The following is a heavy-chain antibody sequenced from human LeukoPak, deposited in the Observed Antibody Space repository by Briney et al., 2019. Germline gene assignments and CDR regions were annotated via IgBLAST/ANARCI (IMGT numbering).Heavy chain of an antibody. CDR1: GFTVSSNY. J-gene: IGHJ6*03. Sequence: GSLRLSCAASGFTVSSNYMSWVRQAPGKGLEWIGEINHIGSTIYNPSFKSRGTISVNTSKNKVSLKLSSVTAADTAVYYCARGRIASGAYYYYMDVWGKGTTVTVSS. D-gene: IGHD2-21*01. CDR3: ARGRIASGAYYYYMDV. CDR2: INHIGST. V-gene: IGHV4-34*01.